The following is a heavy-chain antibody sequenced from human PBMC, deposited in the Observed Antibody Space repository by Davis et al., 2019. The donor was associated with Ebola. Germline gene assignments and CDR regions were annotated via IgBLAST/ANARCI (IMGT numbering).Heavy chain of an antibody. D-gene: IGHD4-17*01. Sequence: AASVKVSCKASGYTFTSYYMHWVRQAPGQGLEWMGIINPSGGSTSYAQKFQGRVTITRDTSASTAYMELSSLRSEDTAVYYCARDRYDYGDHWGQGTLVTVSS. CDR3: ARDRYDYGDH. J-gene: IGHJ4*02. V-gene: IGHV1-46*01. CDR1: GYTFTSYY. CDR2: INPSGGST.